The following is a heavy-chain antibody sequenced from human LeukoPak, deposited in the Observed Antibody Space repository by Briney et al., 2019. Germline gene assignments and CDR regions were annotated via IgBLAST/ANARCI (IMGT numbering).Heavy chain of an antibody. CDR1: GFAFSDYY. V-gene: IGHV3-11*04. J-gene: IGHJ4*02. D-gene: IGHD3-10*01. CDR2: ISTSGFTI. CDR3: ARDRWGSGNMDY. Sequence: VGSLRLSCAASGFAFSDYYMSWIRQAPGKGLGWVAYISTSGFTIHYADSVKGRFTISRDNAKNSLYMQMNSLRDEDTAVYYCARDRWGSGNMDYWGQGTLVTVSS.